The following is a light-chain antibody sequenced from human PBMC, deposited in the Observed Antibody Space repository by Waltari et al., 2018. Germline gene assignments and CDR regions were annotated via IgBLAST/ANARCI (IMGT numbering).Light chain of an antibody. CDR3: QQVHRAPLT. J-gene: IGKJ4*01. Sequence: DILMTQSPESLTVSLGERATINCKSSQSLFHTSNKKNNLAWYQKKPGQPPKLLIYWAYTRESGVPDRFGGSGSGTDFTLTIDSLQAEDVAVYYCQQVHRAPLTFGGGTKVEIK. CDR2: WAY. CDR1: QSLFHTSNKKNN. V-gene: IGKV4-1*01.